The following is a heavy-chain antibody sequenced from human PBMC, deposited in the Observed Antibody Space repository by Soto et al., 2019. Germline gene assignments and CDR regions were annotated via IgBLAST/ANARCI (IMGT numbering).Heavy chain of an antibody. V-gene: IGHV3-7*01. CDR3: AIEEWWRVEF. CDR2: IKPDGSES. J-gene: IGHJ4*02. D-gene: IGHD2-15*01. Sequence: EVQLAESGGGLVQPGGSLRLSCVASGFTFSRHYMTWVRQAPGKGLESVAKIKPDGSESYYVDSVRGRFTFSRDNANNSLSVQMTSLRDEDTAVYYCAIEEWWRVEFWGQGTLVTVSS. CDR1: GFTFSRHY.